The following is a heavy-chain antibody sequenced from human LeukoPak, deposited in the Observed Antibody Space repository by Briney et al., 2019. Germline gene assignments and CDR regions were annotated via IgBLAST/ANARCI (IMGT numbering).Heavy chain of an antibody. D-gene: IGHD4-17*01. CDR3: ASGMMTTVTFDY. Sequence: PGGSLRLSCAASGFTFSSYAMHWVRQAPGKGLEWVAVISYDGSNKYYADSVKGRFTISRDNSKNTLYLQMNSLRAEDTAVYYCASGMMTTVTFDYWGQGTLVTVSS. CDR1: GFTFSSYA. J-gene: IGHJ4*02. CDR2: ISYDGSNK. V-gene: IGHV3-30-3*01.